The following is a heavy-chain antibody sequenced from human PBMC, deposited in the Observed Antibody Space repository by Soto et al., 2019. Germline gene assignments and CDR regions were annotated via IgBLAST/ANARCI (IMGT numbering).Heavy chain of an antibody. CDR1: GGSISNPSYY. CDR2: IFYTGRT. V-gene: IGHV4-39*01. Sequence: SGTLSLPCTVSGGSISNPSYYWGWVRQPPGKELEWMGDIFYTGRTYYSPSLKSRVTISVDTSKEQFSLNLTSVTAADTAVYFCAGLTSRIAAASHGRSNWFAPWATGTLVT. J-gene: IGHJ5*02. D-gene: IGHD2-21*01. CDR3: AGLTSRIAAASHGRSNWFAP.